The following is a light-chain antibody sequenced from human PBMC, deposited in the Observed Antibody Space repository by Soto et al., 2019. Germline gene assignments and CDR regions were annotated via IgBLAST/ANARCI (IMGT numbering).Light chain of an antibody. J-gene: IGKJ1*01. V-gene: IGKV1-12*02. CDR1: QGIDTW. CDR2: VAS. CDR3: QQTHSFPSVT. Sequence: DIQLTQSPSSVSASVGDRVTITCRASQGIDTWLAWYQQKPGKAPKVLIYVASYLQSGVSSRFSGSGSGTDFTLTNSSLQPEDFAPYYCQQTHSFPSVTFGQGTKVEI.